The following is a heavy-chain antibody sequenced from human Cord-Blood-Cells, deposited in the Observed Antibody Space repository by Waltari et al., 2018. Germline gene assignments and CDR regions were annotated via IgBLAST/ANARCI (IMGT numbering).Heavy chain of an antibody. CDR1: GYTVSTNY. J-gene: IGHJ4*02. CDR3: ATITGDTYHY. D-gene: IGHD7-27*01. Sequence: EVQLVETGGGLFQPGGYLRLSCAASGYTVSTNYMSWVRQAPGKGLEWFSVIYSGGSTYYADSVKGRFTISRDNSKNTLYLQMNSLRAEDTAVYYWATITGDTYHYWGQGTLVTVSS. CDR2: IYSGGST. V-gene: IGHV3-53*02.